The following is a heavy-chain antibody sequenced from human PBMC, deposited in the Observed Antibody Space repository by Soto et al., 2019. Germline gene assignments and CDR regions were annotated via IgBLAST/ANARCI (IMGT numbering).Heavy chain of an antibody. D-gene: IGHD3-3*01. Sequence: ASVKVSCTASGYTFTSYGISWVRQAPGQGLEWMGWISGYNGNTNYAQKLQGKVTMTTDTSTSTAYMELRSLRSDDTAVYYCERRTSTTVFGVAQSGMDVWGQGTTVTVSS. V-gene: IGHV1-18*04. CDR1: GYTFTSYG. J-gene: IGHJ6*01. CDR2: ISGYNGNT. CDR3: ERRTSTTVFGVAQSGMDV.